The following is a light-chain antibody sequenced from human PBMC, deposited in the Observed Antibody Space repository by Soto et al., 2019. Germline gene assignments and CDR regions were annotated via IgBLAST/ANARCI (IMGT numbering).Light chain of an antibody. CDR2: EVT. CDR1: SSNVGGYDY. Sequence: QSALTQPASVSGSPGQSITISCTGTSSNVGGYDYVSWYQQHPGTAPRLIIFEVTNRPSGVSNRFSGSLTISGLQAEDEADYYCSSYTSSATLIFGGGTKVTVL. J-gene: IGLJ2*01. V-gene: IGLV2-14*01. CDR3: SSYTSSATLI.